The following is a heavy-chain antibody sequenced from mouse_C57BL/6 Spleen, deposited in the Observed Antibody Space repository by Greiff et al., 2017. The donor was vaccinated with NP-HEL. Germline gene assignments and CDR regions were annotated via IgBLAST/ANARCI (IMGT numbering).Heavy chain of an antibody. Sequence: EVHLVESGGGLVKPGGSLKLSCAASGFTFSDYGMHWVRQAPETGLEWVAYISSGSSTIYYADTVKGRFTISRDNAKNTLFLQMTSLRSEDTAMYYCARPSTMGWYFDVWGTGTTVTVSS. V-gene: IGHV5-17*01. J-gene: IGHJ1*03. CDR2: ISSGSSTI. D-gene: IGHD2-1*01. CDR1: GFTFSDYG. CDR3: ARPSTMGWYFDV.